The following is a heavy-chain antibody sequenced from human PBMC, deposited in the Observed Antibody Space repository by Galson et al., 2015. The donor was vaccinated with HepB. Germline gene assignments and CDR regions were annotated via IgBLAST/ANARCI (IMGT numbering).Heavy chain of an antibody. V-gene: IGHV3-43*01. CDR1: GFTFDAYS. D-gene: IGHD2-2*01. CDR3: AKGAKYLLLSGSDY. Sequence: SLRLSCAASGFTFDAYSMHWVRQAPGKGLEWVSLISWDGDSTHYVDSVKGRFTISRDNSKNSLYLQMNSLRTEDTALYYCAKGAKYLLLSGSDYWGQGTLVTVSS. CDR2: ISWDGDST. J-gene: IGHJ4*02.